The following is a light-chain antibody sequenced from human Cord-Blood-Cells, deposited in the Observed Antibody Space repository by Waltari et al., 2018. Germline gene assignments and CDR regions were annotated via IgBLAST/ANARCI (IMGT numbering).Light chain of an antibody. CDR3: SSYTSSSTYV. CDR1: ISDVGGYHY. CDR2: DVS. Sequence: SALTQHAPASRSPGQPITISCTRNISDVGGYHYVSWYQQHTGKAPKLMIYDVSKRPSGVSNRFSGSKSGNTASLTISGLQAEDEADYYCSSYTSSSTYVFGTGTKVTVL. V-gene: IGLV2-14*01. J-gene: IGLJ1*01.